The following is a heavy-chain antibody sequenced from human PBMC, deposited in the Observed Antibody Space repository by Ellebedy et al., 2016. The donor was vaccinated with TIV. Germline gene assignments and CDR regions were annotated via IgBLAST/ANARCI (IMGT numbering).Heavy chain of an antibody. CDR3: ARGTLTKWEPLRDTDY. Sequence: GGSLRLSCIASGFTFGDYAMSWVRQAPGKGLEWVGFIRSKAYGGTTESAASVKDRFTISRDDSKSIAYLQMNSLKTEDTAVYYCARGTLTKWEPLRDTDYWGQGTLVTVSS. J-gene: IGHJ4*02. CDR1: GFTFGDYA. D-gene: IGHD1-26*01. V-gene: IGHV3-49*04. CDR2: IRSKAYGGTT.